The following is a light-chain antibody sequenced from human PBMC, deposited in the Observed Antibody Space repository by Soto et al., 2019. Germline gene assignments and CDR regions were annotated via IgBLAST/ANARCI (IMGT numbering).Light chain of an antibody. J-gene: IGKJ2*01. Sequence: AIQMTQSQSSLSASVGDRVTIACRASQGIETDLAWYQQKPGRAPKLLIYAASNFHSGVPSRFSGSGSGTDFTLTISSLQPEDFATYYCLQDYSYPYTFGQGTKLEIK. V-gene: IGKV1-6*01. CDR2: AAS. CDR1: QGIETD. CDR3: LQDYSYPYT.